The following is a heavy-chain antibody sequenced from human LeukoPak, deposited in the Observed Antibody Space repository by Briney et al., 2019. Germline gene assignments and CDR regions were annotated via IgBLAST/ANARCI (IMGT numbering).Heavy chain of an antibody. D-gene: IGHD3-10*01. Sequence: GGALRLSCAASGLTFSTYAVHWVGQAPGKGREGVALISYNGNNKYYADSVKGRFTISRDNSKNTLYLQMNSLEPEDTAVYYCARADYYTAGTFRYYFDYWGQGTLVTVSS. CDR1: GLTFSTYA. CDR3: ARADYYTAGTFRYYFDY. J-gene: IGHJ4*02. V-gene: IGHV3-30-3*01. CDR2: ISYNGNNK.